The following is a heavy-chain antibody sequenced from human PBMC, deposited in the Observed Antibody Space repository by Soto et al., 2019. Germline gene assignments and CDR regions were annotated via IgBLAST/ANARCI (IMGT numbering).Heavy chain of an antibody. D-gene: IGHD2-15*01. CDR1: GFTFSDYY. CDR3: ARDLHCSGGSCWSSDGMDV. Sequence: PGGSLRLSCAASGFTFSDYYMSWIRQAPGKGLEWVSYISSSGSTIYYADSVKGRFTISRDNAKNSLYLQMNSLRAEDTAVYYCARDLHCSGGSCWSSDGMDVWGQGTTGTVSS. CDR2: ISSSGSTI. J-gene: IGHJ6*02. V-gene: IGHV3-11*01.